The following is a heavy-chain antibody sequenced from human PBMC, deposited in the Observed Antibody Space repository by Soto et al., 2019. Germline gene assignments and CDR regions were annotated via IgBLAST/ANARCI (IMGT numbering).Heavy chain of an antibody. CDR1: GGSISSNL. CDR2: IYHSGST. J-gene: IGHJ4*02. D-gene: IGHD3-9*01. CDR3: ARVGYDILTGYSDC. V-gene: IGHV4-4*02. Sequence: QVQLRESGPGLVKPSGTLSLTCVVSGGSISSNLWSWVRQPSGKGLEWIGEIYHSGSTNYNPSLKSRVTISIDKSKNQFSLKLNSVTAADTAVYYCARVGYDILTGYSDCWGQGTLVTVSS.